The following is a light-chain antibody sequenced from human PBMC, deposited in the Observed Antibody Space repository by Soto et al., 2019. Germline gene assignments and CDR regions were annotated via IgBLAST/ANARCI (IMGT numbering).Light chain of an antibody. Sequence: DIQMTQSPSTLSASVGDRVTISCRASQSIGDSLAWYQQKPGKAPYLLISDVSSLERGVPSRFSGSGSRTEFTLIISSLQPDDFATYYCQQYTSYSWTFGQGTKVDI. CDR1: QSIGDS. J-gene: IGKJ1*01. V-gene: IGKV1-5*01. CDR2: DVS. CDR3: QQYTSYSWT.